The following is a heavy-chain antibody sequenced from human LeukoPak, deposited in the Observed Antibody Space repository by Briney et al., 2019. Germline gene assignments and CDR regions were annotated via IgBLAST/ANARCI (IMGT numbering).Heavy chain of an antibody. D-gene: IGHD2-2*01. V-gene: IGHV1-69*04. CDR3: ARAIPSPYYFDY. CDR2: IIPILGIA. J-gene: IGHJ4*02. Sequence: SVKVSCKASGGTFSSYAISWVRQAPGQGLEWMGRIIPILGIANYAQKFQGRVTITADKSTSTAYMELSSLGSEDTAVYYCARAIPSPYYFDYWGQGTLVTVSS. CDR1: GGTFSSYA.